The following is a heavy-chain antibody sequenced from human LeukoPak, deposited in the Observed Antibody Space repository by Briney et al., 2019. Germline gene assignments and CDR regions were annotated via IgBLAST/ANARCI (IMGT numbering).Heavy chain of an antibody. V-gene: IGHV4-59*11. Sequence: PSETLSLTCTVSGGSIRSHHWTWIRQAPGKRLEWIGYTFYTGATYYNPSLRSRVTISIDTPKNQFSLKVTSVTTADTAVYYCAKRDRGGWFDPWGQGTLVTVSS. J-gene: IGHJ5*02. CDR3: AKRDRGGWFDP. CDR2: TFYTGAT. D-gene: IGHD1-1*01. CDR1: GGSIRSHH.